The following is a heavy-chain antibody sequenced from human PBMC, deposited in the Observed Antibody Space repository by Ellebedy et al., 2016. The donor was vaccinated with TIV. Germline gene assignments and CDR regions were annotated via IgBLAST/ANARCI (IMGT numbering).Heavy chain of an antibody. Sequence: AASVKVSCKASGYTFSGYYMYWVRQAPGQGLEWMGWINSNGGGTKYAQKFQGRVSMTRDTSTSTAFMELSRLRSDDTAVYFCARHLSITGLDFWGQGTLVAVSS. J-gene: IGHJ4*02. CDR3: ARHLSITGLDF. CDR1: GYTFSGYY. CDR2: INSNGGGT. D-gene: IGHD2/OR15-2a*01. V-gene: IGHV1-2*02.